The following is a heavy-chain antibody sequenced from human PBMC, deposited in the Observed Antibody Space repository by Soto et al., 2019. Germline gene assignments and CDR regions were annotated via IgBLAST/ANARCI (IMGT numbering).Heavy chain of an antibody. D-gene: IGHD3-3*01. Sequence: GGSLRLSCAASGFTFSSYGMHWVRQAPGKGLEWVAVIWYDGSNKYYADSVKGRFTISRDNSKNTLYLQMNSLRAEDTAVYYCARGPKEYYDFWSGYYLDYWGQGTLVTVSS. CDR1: GFTFSSYG. V-gene: IGHV3-33*01. J-gene: IGHJ4*02. CDR3: ARGPKEYYDFWSGYYLDY. CDR2: IWYDGSNK.